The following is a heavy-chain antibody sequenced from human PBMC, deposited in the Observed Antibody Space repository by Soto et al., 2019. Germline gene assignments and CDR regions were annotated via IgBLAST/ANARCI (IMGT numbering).Heavy chain of an antibody. D-gene: IGHD2-15*01. V-gene: IGHV3-33*01. CDR2: IWYDGSNK. CDR1: GFTFSSYG. Sequence: QVQLVESGGGVVQPGRSLRLSCAASGFTFSSYGMHWVRQAPGKGLEWVAVIWYDGSNKYYADSVKGRFTISRDNSKNTLYLQMNSLRAEDTAVYYCGREGWVDGGSCCHYWGQGTLVTVSS. J-gene: IGHJ4*02. CDR3: GREGWVDGGSCCHY.